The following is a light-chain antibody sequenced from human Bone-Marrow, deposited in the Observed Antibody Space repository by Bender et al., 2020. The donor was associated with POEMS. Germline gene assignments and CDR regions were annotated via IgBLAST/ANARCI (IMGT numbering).Light chain of an antibody. J-gene: IGLJ1*01. CDR3: SSFTTSTSYV. Sequence: QSALTQPASVSGSPGQSITISCTGTSSDVGYYNYVSWYQQHPGKAPKLMIYDVTNRPSGVSNRFSGSKSGNTASLTISGLQAEDEALYYCSSFTTSTSYVFGIGTEVTVL. V-gene: IGLV2-14*03. CDR1: SSDVGYYNY. CDR2: DVT.